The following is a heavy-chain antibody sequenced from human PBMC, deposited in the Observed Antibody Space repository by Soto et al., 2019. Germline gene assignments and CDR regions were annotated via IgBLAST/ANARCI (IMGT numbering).Heavy chain of an antibody. CDR3: ARGFYDSSGYYVDY. J-gene: IGHJ4*02. CDR1: GVSVSNSVYY. D-gene: IGHD3-22*01. V-gene: IGHV4-61*08. CDR2: IYYSGST. Sequence: SETLSLTCSVSGVSVSNSVYYWNWIRQSPGKGLEWIGYIYYSGSTNYNPSLKSRVTISVDTSKNQFSLKLSSVTAADTAVYYCARGFYDSSGYYVDYWGQGTLVTVSS.